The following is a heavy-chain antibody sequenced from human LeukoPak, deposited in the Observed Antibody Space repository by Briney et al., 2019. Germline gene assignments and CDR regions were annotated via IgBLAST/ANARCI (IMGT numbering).Heavy chain of an antibody. Sequence: PGGSLRLSCAASGFTFSDYYMSWIRQAPGKGLEWVSYISSSGSTIYYADSVKGRFTISRDNAKNSLYLQMNSLSAEDTAVYYCARDQRPSYYDFWSGYAYYYGMDVWGQGTTVTVSS. D-gene: IGHD3-3*01. V-gene: IGHV3-11*01. CDR2: ISSSGSTI. CDR1: GFTFSDYY. CDR3: ARDQRPSYYDFWSGYAYYYGMDV. J-gene: IGHJ6*02.